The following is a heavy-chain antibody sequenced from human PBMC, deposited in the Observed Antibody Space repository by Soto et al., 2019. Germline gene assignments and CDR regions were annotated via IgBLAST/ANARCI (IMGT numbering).Heavy chain of an antibody. CDR3: ARDNRVVVVAAHYYYMDV. D-gene: IGHD2-15*01. J-gene: IGHJ6*03. V-gene: IGHV3-21*01. CDR2: ISSRSSYI. CDR1: GFTFSSYS. Sequence: GGSLRLSCAASGFTFSSYSMNWVRQAPGKGLEWVSSISSRSSYIYYADSVKGRFTISRDNAKNSLYLQMNSLRAEDTAVYYCARDNRVVVVAAHYYYMDVWGKGTTVTVSS.